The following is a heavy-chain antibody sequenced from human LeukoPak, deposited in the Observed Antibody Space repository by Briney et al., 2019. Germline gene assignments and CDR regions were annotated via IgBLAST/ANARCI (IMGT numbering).Heavy chain of an antibody. V-gene: IGHV4-34*01. CDR3: ARSDNYYYMDV. J-gene: IGHJ6*03. CDR2: INHSGTT. Sequence: SETLSLTCAVYGESFSGYYWSWIRQPPGKGLEWIGEINHSGTTNFNPSLKSRVTISVDTSKNQFSLNLSSVTAADTAVYYCARSDNYYYMDVWGKGTTVTVSS. CDR1: GESFSGYY.